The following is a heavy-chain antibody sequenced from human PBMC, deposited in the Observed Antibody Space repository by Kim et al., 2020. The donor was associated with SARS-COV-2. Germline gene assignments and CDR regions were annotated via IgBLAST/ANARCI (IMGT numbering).Heavy chain of an antibody. J-gene: IGHJ5*02. CDR1: GYTFTSYG. CDR2: ISAYNGNT. Sequence: ASVKVSCKSSGYTFTSYGISWVRQAPGQGLEWMGWISAYNGNTNYAQKLQGRVTMTTDTSTSTAYMELRSLRSDDTAVYYCARESVFRRPRGLYYYDSSGYCPWGQGTLVTVSS. D-gene: IGHD3-22*01. CDR3: ARESVFRRPRGLYYYDSSGYCP. V-gene: IGHV1-18*01.